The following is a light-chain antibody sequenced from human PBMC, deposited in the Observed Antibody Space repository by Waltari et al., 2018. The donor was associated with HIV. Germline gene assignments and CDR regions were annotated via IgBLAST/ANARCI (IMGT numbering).Light chain of an antibody. CDR1: RVGEKY. Sequence: SYELTQTPSVSVSPGQTATITCPGDRVGEKYTCWYQQKPGQSPVLVIYQDNKRPSGIPERFSGSNSGNTATLTISGTQALDEADFYCQAWDSSNVVFGGGTKLTVL. J-gene: IGLJ2*01. V-gene: IGLV3-1*01. CDR2: QDN. CDR3: QAWDSSNVV.